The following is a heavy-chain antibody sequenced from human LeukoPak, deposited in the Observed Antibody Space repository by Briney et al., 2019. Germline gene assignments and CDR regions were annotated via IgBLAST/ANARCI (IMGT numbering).Heavy chain of an antibody. J-gene: IGHJ3*01. CDR3: ARAKIAAAGTGAFDV. Sequence: GGSLRLACAASGFTFSSYAMTWVRQAPGNGLEWVSAFSATDGSAQYAESVEGRFTISRDNSKSTLFLQMNSLGAEDTAVYYCARAKIAAAGTGAFDVWGQGTLVTVSS. V-gene: IGHV3-23*01. CDR2: FSATDGSA. CDR1: GFTFSSYA. D-gene: IGHD6-13*01.